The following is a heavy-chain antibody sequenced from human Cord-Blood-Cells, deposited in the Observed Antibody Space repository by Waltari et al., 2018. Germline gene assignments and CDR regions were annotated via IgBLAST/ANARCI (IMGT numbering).Heavy chain of an antibody. Sequence: QVQLVQSGSELKKHGASLKVCCKAYGYTCTSYVINWLRHAPGQGLEWMGWSNTNTGNPTYAQGFTGRFVFSLDTSVSTAYLQISSLKAEDTAVYYCAIGGTRYSGYDYFDYWGQGTLVTVSS. D-gene: IGHD5-12*01. J-gene: IGHJ4*02. CDR3: AIGGTRYSGYDYFDY. V-gene: IGHV7-4-1*02. CDR2: SNTNTGNP. CDR1: GYTCTSYV.